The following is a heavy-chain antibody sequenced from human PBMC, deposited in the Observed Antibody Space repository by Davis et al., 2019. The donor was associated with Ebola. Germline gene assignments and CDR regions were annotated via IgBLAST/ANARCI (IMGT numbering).Heavy chain of an antibody. CDR2: ISSSGSTI. V-gene: IGHV3-11*04. J-gene: IGHJ6*02. CDR3: ARDEPTVVVVAATYGMDV. CDR1: GFTFSDYY. Sequence: GESLKISCAASGFTFSDYYMSWIRQAPGKGLEWVSYISSSGSTIYYADSVNGRFTISRDNAKNSLYLQMNSLRDEDTAVYYCARDEPTVVVVAATYGMDVWGQGTTVTVSS. D-gene: IGHD2-15*01.